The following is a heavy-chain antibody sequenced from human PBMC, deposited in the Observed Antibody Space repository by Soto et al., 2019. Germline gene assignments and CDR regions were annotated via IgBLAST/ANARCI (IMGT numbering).Heavy chain of an antibody. D-gene: IGHD6-19*01. CDR3: AHIAVAGILLDYFDY. J-gene: IGHJ4*02. V-gene: IGHV2-5*01. CDR2: IYWNDDK. CDR1: GFSLSTSGVG. Sequence: SGPTLVNPTQTPTLTFTFSGFSLSTSGVGVGWMRQPPGKALEWLALIYWNDDKRYSPSLKSRLTITKDTSKNQVVLTMTNMDPVDTATYYCAHIAVAGILLDYFDYWGQGTLVTSP.